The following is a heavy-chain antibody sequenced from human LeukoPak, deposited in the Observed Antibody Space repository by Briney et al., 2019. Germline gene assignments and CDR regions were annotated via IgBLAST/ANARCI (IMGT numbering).Heavy chain of an antibody. D-gene: IGHD1-26*01. CDR3: ARGYSGSYLLAPFDY. CDR1: GFTFSSYA. J-gene: IGHJ4*02. CDR2: ISYDGSNK. V-gene: IGHV3-30-3*01. Sequence: GGSLRLSCAASGFTFSSYAVHWVRQAPGKGLEWVAVISYDGSNKYYADSVKGRFTISRDNSKNTLYLQMNSLRAEDTAVYYCARGYSGSYLLAPFDYWGQGTLVTVSS.